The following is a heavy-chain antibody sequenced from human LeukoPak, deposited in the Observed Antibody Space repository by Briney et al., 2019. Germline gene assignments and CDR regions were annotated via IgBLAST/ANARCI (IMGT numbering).Heavy chain of an antibody. Sequence: GGSLRLSCAASGFTFDDYAMHWVRQAPGKGLEWVSLISWDGGSTYYADSVKGRFTISRDNSKNSLYLQMNSLRAEDTALYYCAKDYERGWLRSLAFDPWGQGTLVTVSS. D-gene: IGHD5-24*01. CDR2: ISWDGGST. V-gene: IGHV3-43D*03. CDR3: AKDYERGWLRSLAFDP. CDR1: GFTFDDYA. J-gene: IGHJ5*02.